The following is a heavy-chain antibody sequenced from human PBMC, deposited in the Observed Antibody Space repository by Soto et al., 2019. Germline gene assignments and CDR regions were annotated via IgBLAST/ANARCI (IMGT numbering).Heavy chain of an antibody. V-gene: IGHV1-3*01. CDR2: INAGNGNT. CDR1: GYTFTSYA. J-gene: IGHJ6*02. D-gene: IGHD6-6*01. Sequence: ASVKVSCKASGYTFTSYAMHWVRQAPGQRLEWMGWINAGNGNTKYSQKFQGRVTITRDTSASTAYMELSSLGSEDTAVYYCASTRPLISSSSWVDYYYYGMDVWGQGTTVTVSS. CDR3: ASTRPLISSSSWVDYYYYGMDV.